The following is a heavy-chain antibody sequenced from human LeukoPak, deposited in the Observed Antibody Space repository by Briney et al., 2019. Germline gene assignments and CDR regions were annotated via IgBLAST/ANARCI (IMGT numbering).Heavy chain of an antibody. Sequence: ASVTVSCKASGYTFTGYYMHWVRQAPGQGLEWMGWINPNSGGTNYAQKLQGRVTMSTDTSTSTAYMELRSLRSDDTAVYYCARDGVSGVCNYWGQGTLVTVSS. CDR1: GYTFTGYY. CDR2: INPNSGGT. CDR3: ARDGVSGVCNY. J-gene: IGHJ4*02. V-gene: IGHV1-2*02. D-gene: IGHD3-3*01.